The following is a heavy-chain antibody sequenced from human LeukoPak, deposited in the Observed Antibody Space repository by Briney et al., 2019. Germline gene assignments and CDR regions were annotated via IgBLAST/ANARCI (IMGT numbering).Heavy chain of an antibody. CDR1: GFTFSGSA. V-gene: IGHV3-73*01. J-gene: IGHJ4*02. CDR3: TRATYCYDSSGYYYVDYFDY. Sequence: GGSLRLSCAASGFTFSGSAMHWVRQASGKGLEWVGRIRSKANSYATAYAASVKGRFTISRDDSKNTAYLQMNSLKTEDTAVYYCTRATYCYDSSGYYYVDYFDYWGQGTLVTVSS. D-gene: IGHD3-22*01. CDR2: IRSKANSYAT.